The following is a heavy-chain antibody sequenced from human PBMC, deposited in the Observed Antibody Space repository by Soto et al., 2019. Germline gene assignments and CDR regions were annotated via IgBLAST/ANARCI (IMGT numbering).Heavy chain of an antibody. J-gene: IGHJ4*02. CDR2: IYYSGNT. CDR3: AREGGESSDGLYYFDS. Sequence: QVQLQESGPGLVKPSQTLSLTCTVSGGSTSSDNYWSWIRQPPGKGLEWIGHIYYSGNTDYNPSLKSRLAISIDTSKNQFTLKLSSVTAADTAVYVCAREGGESSDGLYYFDSWGQGSLVTVSS. V-gene: IGHV4-30-4*01. CDR1: GGSTSSDNY. D-gene: IGHD3-16*01.